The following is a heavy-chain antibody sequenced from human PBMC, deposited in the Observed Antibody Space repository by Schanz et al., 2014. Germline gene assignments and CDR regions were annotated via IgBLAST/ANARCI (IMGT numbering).Heavy chain of an antibody. Sequence: QVQLVQSGAEVKKPGASVKVSCKASGYTFSSYGISWVRHAPGQGLEWMGRIIPITGITNYAQKFQGRVTFTADKSTSTAFLEVNSLRAEDTAVYYCARDKGGLIPFDYWGQGTLVAVSA. CDR1: GYTFSSYG. D-gene: IGHD2-15*01. CDR2: IIPITGIT. J-gene: IGHJ4*02. CDR3: ARDKGGLIPFDY. V-gene: IGHV1-69*09.